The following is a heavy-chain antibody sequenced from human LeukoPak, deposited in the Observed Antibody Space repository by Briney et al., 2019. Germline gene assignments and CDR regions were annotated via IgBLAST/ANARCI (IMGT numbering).Heavy chain of an antibody. CDR2: IYYSGST. CDR1: GGSISSGGYY. J-gene: IGHJ3*02. Sequence: PSETLSLTCSVSGGSISSGGYYWSWIRQHPGKGLEWIGYIYYSGSTYYNPSLKSRVTISVDTSKNQFSLKLSSVTAADTAVYYCARSTLGATNADAFDIWGQGTMVTASS. CDR3: ARSTLGATNADAFDI. D-gene: IGHD1-26*01. V-gene: IGHV4-31*03.